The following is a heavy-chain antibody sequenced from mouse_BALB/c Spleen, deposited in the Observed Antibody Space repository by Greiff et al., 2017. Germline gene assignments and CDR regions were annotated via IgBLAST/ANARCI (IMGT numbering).Heavy chain of an antibody. CDR3: AAIYYGNYAWFAY. CDR1: GYTFTSYW. D-gene: IGHD2-1*01. V-gene: IGHV1S81*02. CDR2: INPSNGRT. J-gene: IGHJ3*01. Sequence: VQLQQPGAELVKPGASVKLSCKASGYTFTSYWMHWVKQRPGQGLEWIGEINPSNGRTNYNEKFKSKATLTVDKSSSTAYMQLSSLTSEDSAVYYCAAIYYGNYAWFAYWGQGTLVTVSA.